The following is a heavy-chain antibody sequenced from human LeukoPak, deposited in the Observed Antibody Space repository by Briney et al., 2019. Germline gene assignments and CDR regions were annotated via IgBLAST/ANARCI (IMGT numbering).Heavy chain of an antibody. J-gene: IGHJ3*02. V-gene: IGHV3-23*01. CDR2: ISGSGGST. Sequence: PGGSLRLSCAASGFTFSSYAMSWVRQAPGKGLEWVSAISGSGGSTYYADSVKGRLTISRDNSKNTLYLQMNSLRAEDTAVYYCAKDLDIVVVVAIDAFDIWGQGTMVTVSS. CDR1: GFTFSSYA. CDR3: AKDLDIVVVVAIDAFDI. D-gene: IGHD2-15*01.